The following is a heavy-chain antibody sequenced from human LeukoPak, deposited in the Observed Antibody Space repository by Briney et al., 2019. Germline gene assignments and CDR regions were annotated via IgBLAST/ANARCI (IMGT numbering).Heavy chain of an antibody. CDR2: IIPISGTA. D-gene: IGHD3-22*01. V-gene: IGHV1-69*01. CDR3: ARDRYYYDSSGYYLDY. Sequence: SVKVSCKASGGTFSSYAISWVRQAPGQGLEWMGGIIPISGTANYAQKFRGRVTITADESTSTAYMELSSLRSEDTAVYYCARDRYYYDSSGYYLDYWGQGTLVTVSS. CDR1: GGTFSSYA. J-gene: IGHJ4*02.